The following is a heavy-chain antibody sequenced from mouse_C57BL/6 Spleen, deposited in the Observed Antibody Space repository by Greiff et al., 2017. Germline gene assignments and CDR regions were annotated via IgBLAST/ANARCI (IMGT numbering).Heavy chain of an antibody. CDR3: ASNSAWFAY. D-gene: IGHD1-3*01. J-gene: IGHJ3*01. CDR1: GYTFTSYW. Sequence: QVQLQQPGAELVRPGTSVKLSCKASGYTFTSYWMHWVKQRPGQGLEWIGVIDPSDGYTNSNQKFKGKATLTVDTSSSTAYMQLSSLTSEDSAVYYCASNSAWFAYWGQGTLVTVSA. V-gene: IGHV1-59*01. CDR2: IDPSDGYT.